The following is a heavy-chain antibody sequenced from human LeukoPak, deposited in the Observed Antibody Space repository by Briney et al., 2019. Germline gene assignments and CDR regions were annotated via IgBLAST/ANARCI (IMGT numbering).Heavy chain of an antibody. D-gene: IGHD5-12*01. Sequence: PGGSLRLSCAASGFTFRKYWLHWVRQAPGKGLVWVSRINPDDESTSYADSVKGRFTISRDNAKNSLYLQMNSLRAEDTAVYYCARERSKINSGYDDAYFDYWGQGTLVTVSS. V-gene: IGHV3-74*01. CDR2: INPDDEST. J-gene: IGHJ4*02. CDR1: GFTFRKYW. CDR3: ARERSKINSGYDDAYFDY.